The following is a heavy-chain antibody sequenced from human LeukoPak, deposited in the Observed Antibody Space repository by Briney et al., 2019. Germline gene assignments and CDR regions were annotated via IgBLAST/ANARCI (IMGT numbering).Heavy chain of an antibody. CDR1: GFTFSSYA. CDR2: ISGSGGST. D-gene: IGHD3-9*01. CDR3: AKARYFDWLPDY. V-gene: IGHV3-23*01. Sequence: GGSLRLSCAASGFTFSSYAMGWVRQAPGKGLEWVSAISGSGGSTYYADSVKGRFTISRDNSKNTLYLQMNSLRAEDTAVYYCAKARYFDWLPDYWGQGTLVTVSS. J-gene: IGHJ4*02.